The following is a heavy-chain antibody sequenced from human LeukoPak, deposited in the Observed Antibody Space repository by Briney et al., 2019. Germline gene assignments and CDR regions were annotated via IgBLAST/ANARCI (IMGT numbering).Heavy chain of an antibody. V-gene: IGHV4-59*12. J-gene: IGHJ4*02. Sequence: SETLSLTCTVSGGSISTYYWSWIRQPPGKGLEWIGHIYDSGSTSYNPSLKSRVTISVDTSKNQFSLKLSSVTAADTAVYYCARGNEFCSSTSCYVLFDYWGQGTLVTVSS. CDR2: IYDSGST. CDR1: GGSISTYY. CDR3: ARGNEFCSSTSCYVLFDY. D-gene: IGHD2-2*01.